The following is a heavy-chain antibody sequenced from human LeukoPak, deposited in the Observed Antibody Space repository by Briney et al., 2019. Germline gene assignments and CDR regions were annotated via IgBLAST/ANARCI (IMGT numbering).Heavy chain of an antibody. D-gene: IGHD6-6*01. CDR3: ARGPMLVYYYYYMDV. CDR2: INHSGST. J-gene: IGHJ6*03. Sequence: SETLSLTCAVYGGSFSGYYWSWIRQPPGKGLEWIGEINHSGSTNYNPSLKSRVTISVDTSKNQFSLKLSSVTAADTAVYYCARGPMLVYYYYYMDVWGKGTTVTVSS. V-gene: IGHV4-34*01. CDR1: GGSFSGYY.